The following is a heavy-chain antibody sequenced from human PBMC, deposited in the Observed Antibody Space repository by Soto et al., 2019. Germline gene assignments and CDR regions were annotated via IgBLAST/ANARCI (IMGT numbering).Heavy chain of an antibody. J-gene: IGHJ4*02. D-gene: IGHD3-22*01. CDR1: GFTFSNYQ. CDR2: INNSGGDI. Sequence: EVHLVESGGGLVQPGGSLTLSCIGSGFTFSNYQMTWVRQAPGKGLEWLSYINNSGGDIRYADSVRGLFTVSRDNAKNSLHLQMNSLRVEDTAVYYCVAYYYDNGGYHSAFDYWGQGTLVTVSS. CDR3: VAYYYDNGGYHSAFDY. V-gene: IGHV3-48*03.